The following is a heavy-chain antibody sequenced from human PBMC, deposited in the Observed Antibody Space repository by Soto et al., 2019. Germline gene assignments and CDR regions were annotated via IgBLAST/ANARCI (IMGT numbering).Heavy chain of an antibody. V-gene: IGHV3-74*01. CDR3: ARFGTYYDTSGYLY. J-gene: IGHJ4*02. CDR1: GFSFSSHW. CDR2: INTDGTTT. D-gene: IGHD3-22*01. Sequence: GGSLRLSCTASGFSFSSHWMHWVHQAPGKGLIWVSRINTDGTTTNYADSVKGRFTVSRDNAKNTLYLQMNSLRAEDTAVYYCARFGTYYDTSGYLYWGQGALVTVSS.